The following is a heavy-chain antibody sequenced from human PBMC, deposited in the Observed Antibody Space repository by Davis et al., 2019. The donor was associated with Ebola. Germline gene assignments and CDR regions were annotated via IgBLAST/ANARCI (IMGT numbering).Heavy chain of an antibody. D-gene: IGHD1-26*01. CDR1: GGSSSSYY. J-gene: IGHJ6*02. Sequence: SETLSLTCTVSGGSSSSYYWSWIRQPPGKGLEWIGYVHYTGSTNYNPSLKSRITISVDTSKKQFYLKLSSVTATDTAVYYCARGVVGSTTIYYFGMDVWGHGTTVTVSS. V-gene: IGHV4-59*01. CDR3: ARGVVGSTTIYYFGMDV. CDR2: VHYTGST.